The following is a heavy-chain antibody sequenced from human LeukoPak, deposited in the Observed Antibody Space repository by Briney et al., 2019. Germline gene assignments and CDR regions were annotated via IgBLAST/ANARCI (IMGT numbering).Heavy chain of an antibody. V-gene: IGHV3-23*01. J-gene: IGHJ4*02. Sequence: PGASLRLSCAASGFTFSSYAMSWVRQAPGQGLEWVSAISGSGGSTYYADSVKGRFTISRDNSKNTLYLQMNSLRSEDTAVYYCARDTAMGFDYWGQGTLVTVSS. CDR1: GFTFSSYA. CDR2: ISGSGGST. D-gene: IGHD5-18*01. CDR3: ARDTAMGFDY.